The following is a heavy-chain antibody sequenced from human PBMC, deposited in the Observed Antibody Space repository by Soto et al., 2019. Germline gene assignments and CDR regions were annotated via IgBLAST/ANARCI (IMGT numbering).Heavy chain of an antibody. D-gene: IGHD3-3*01. CDR2: ISGSGGST. Sequence: GVLRLSCAASGFTFSSYAMSWVRQAPGKGLEWVSAISGSGGSTYYADSVKGRFTISRDNSKNTLYLQMNSLRAEDTAVYYCAKTGRNYDFWSGYYFYFDYWGQGTLVTVSS. CDR3: AKTGRNYDFWSGYYFYFDY. V-gene: IGHV3-23*01. CDR1: GFTFSSYA. J-gene: IGHJ4*02.